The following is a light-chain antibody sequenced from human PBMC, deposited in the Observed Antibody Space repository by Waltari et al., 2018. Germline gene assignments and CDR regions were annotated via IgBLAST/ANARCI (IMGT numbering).Light chain of an antibody. CDR3: HQYYSTPRT. CDR2: RAS. CDR1: QSVLYTSNSKNY. V-gene: IGKV4-1*01. Sequence: DIVMTQSPDSLAVSLGERATINCKSSQSVLYTSNSKNYLAWYQQKPGQPPKLLLYRASTRASGAPGRFSGSGSGTDFTLTISSLQAEDVAVYYCHQYYSTPRTFGQGTKVEIK. J-gene: IGKJ1*01.